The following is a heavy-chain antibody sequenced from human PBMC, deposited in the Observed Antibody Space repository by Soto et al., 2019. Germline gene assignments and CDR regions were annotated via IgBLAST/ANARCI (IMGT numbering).Heavy chain of an antibody. V-gene: IGHV1-2*02. CDR3: ATSTYDYFWCCSF. J-gene: IGHJ4*02. Sequence: ASVKVSCKTSGYTFADFYIHWVRQAPGQGFEWMGWMNPNTGGAVYAQKFLGRVAMTRDTSISTAYMELSRLSSNDTAVYFCATSTYDYFWCCSFWGQGNLVTVSS. D-gene: IGHD3-3*01. CDR1: GYTFADFY. CDR2: MNPNTGGA.